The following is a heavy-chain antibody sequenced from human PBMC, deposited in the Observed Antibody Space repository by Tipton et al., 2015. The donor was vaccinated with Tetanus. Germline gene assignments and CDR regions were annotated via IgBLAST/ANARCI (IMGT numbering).Heavy chain of an antibody. CDR1: GFSLGNYA. CDR2: TWYDGSYN. J-gene: IGHJ4*02. CDR3: ARPKGGSGGWYGVFDY. V-gene: IGHV3-33*01. Sequence: SLRLSCAASGFSLGNYAMHWVRQAPGKGLEWVAVTWYDGSYNDYADPMKGRFTISRDNSRNTLYLQMNSLRAEDTAVYYCARPKGGSGGWYGVFDYWGQGILVTVSS. D-gene: IGHD6-19*01.